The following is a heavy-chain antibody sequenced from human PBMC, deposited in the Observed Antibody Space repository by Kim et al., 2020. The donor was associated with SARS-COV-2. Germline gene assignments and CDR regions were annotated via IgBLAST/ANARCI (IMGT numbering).Heavy chain of an antibody. CDR1: GFTFSSFV. D-gene: IGHD3-10*01. Sequence: GGSLRLSCAASGFTFSSFVMSWVRQAPGKGLEWVSGISDRGAGTYYADSVKGHFTISRDNSKSTLYLQMNSLRAEDTAVYYCAKPHNTYYYGSGSHDAFDIWGQGTMVTVSS. J-gene: IGHJ3*02. CDR3: AKPHNTYYYGSGSHDAFDI. CDR2: ISDRGAGT. V-gene: IGHV3-23*01.